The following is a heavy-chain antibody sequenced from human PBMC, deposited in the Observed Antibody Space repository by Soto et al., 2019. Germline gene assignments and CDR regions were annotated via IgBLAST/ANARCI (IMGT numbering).Heavy chain of an antibody. CDR1: GGSISSGDYY. V-gene: IGHV4-30-4*01. Sequence: PSETLSLTCTVSGGSISSGDYYWSWIRQPPGKGLEWIGYIYYSGSTYYNPSLKSRVTISVDTSKNQFSLKLSSVTAADTAVYYCARDPWGGEWLQYYYGMDVWGQGTTVTVSS. D-gene: IGHD3-3*01. J-gene: IGHJ6*02. CDR2: IYYSGST. CDR3: ARDPWGGEWLQYYYGMDV.